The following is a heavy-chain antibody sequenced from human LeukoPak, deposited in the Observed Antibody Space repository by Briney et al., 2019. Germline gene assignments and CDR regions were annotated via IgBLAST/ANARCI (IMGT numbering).Heavy chain of an antibody. Sequence: SGPTLVNPTQTLTLTCTFSGFSLSTSGVGVGWIRQPPGKALEWLALIYWDDDKRYSPSLKSRLTITKDTSKNQVVLTMTNMDPVDTATYYCARSENTMVRGVSCAFDIWGQGTMVTVSS. D-gene: IGHD3-10*01. V-gene: IGHV2-5*02. CDR3: ARSENTMVRGVSCAFDI. J-gene: IGHJ3*02. CDR2: IYWDDDK. CDR1: GFSLSTSGVG.